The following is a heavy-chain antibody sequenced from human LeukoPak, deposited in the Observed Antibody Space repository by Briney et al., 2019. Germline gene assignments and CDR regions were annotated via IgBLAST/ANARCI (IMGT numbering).Heavy chain of an antibody. CDR3: ASSFGDSSGFFDY. CDR1: GYSISSGYY. V-gene: IGHV4-38-2*02. Sequence: SETLSLTCTVSGYSISSGYYWGWIRQPPGKGLEWIGSIYHSGSTYYNPSLKSRVTISVDTSKNQFSLMLSSVTAADTAVYYCASSFGDSSGFFDYWGQGTLVTVSS. J-gene: IGHJ4*02. CDR2: IYHSGST. D-gene: IGHD3-22*01.